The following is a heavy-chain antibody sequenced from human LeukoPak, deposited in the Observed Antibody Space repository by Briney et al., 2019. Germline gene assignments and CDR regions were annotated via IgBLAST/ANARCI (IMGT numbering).Heavy chain of an antibody. D-gene: IGHD6-19*01. CDR2: IKDSGRT. CDR3: ARGAVAGTNFDY. V-gene: IGHV4-34*01. CDR1: GGSFSGYY. Sequence: PSETLSLTCAVYGGSFSGYYWSWIRQPPGKGLEWIGEIKDSGRTDYNPSLKSRVTISVDTSKNQFSLKLSFVIAADTAAYYCARGAVAGTNFDYWGQGTLVTVSS. J-gene: IGHJ4*02.